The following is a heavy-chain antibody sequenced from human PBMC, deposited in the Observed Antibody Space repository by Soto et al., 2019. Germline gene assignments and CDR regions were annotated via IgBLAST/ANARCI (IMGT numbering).Heavy chain of an antibody. CDR3: ARGEVDY. D-gene: IGHD1-26*01. J-gene: IGHJ4*02. Sequence: GGSLRLSCAASGFTFSSYEMNWVRQDPGKGLEWVSYTSSSGSNIYYADSVKGRFTISRDIAKNSLYLQMNSLRAEDTAVYYCARGEVDYWDQGTLVTVSS. CDR2: TSSSGSNI. CDR1: GFTFSSYE. V-gene: IGHV3-48*03.